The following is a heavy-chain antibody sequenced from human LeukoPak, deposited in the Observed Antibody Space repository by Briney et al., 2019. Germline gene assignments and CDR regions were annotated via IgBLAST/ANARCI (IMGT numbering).Heavy chain of an antibody. CDR2: IYYSGGT. V-gene: IGHV4-59*08. D-gene: IGHD6-6*01. CDR3: ARRGAARRYDGLDV. Sequence: SETLSLTCTVSGDSISSYYWSWIRQPPGKGLEWIGYIYYSGGTDYNPSLKSRVTISVDTSKNQFSLSLTSVTAADTAVYYCARRGAARRYDGLDVWGQGTTVTVSS. CDR1: GDSISSYY. J-gene: IGHJ6*02.